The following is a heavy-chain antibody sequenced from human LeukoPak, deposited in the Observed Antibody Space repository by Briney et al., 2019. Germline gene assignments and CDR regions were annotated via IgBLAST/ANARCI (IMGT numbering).Heavy chain of an antibody. Sequence: GRSLRLSCAASGFTFSSYAMHWVRQAPGKGLEWVAVISYDGSNKYYADSVKGRFTISRDNSKNTLYLQMNSLRAEDTAVYYCARDVESFTYYYMDVWGKGTTVTVSS. CDR1: GFTFSSYA. D-gene: IGHD5-24*01. J-gene: IGHJ6*03. V-gene: IGHV3-30*04. CDR2: ISYDGSNK. CDR3: ARDVESFTYYYMDV.